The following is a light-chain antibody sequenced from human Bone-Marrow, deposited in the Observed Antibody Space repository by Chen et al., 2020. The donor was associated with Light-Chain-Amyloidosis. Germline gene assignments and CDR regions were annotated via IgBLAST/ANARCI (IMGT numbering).Light chain of an antibody. V-gene: IGLV2-14*03. CDR1: SSDVGGYNY. CDR3: SSYTSSSTLV. Sequence: QSALTQPASVSGSPGQSITISCTGTSSDVGGYNYVSWYQQHPGKAPKLMIYDVSNRPSGVSNSFSGSKAGNTASLPISGLQAEDEAEYYCSSYTSSSTLVFGGGTKLTVL. CDR2: DVS. J-gene: IGLJ2*01.